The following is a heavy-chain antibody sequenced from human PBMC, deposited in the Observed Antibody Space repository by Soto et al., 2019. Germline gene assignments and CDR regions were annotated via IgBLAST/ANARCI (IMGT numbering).Heavy chain of an antibody. CDR2: IWYDGSKK. V-gene: IGHV3-33*01. J-gene: IGHJ6*02. D-gene: IGHD3-3*01. CDR3: ARDASYYSLWSGYYPSRPGMDV. CDR1: GFTFSSFG. Sequence: QVQVVESGGGVVQPGRSLRLSCAASGFTFSSFGMHWVRQAPGKGLEWVSLIWYDGSKKSYGDSVKGRFTISRDNSRNTVSLHMNSLRAADTAVYYCARDASYYSLWSGYYPSRPGMDVWGQGTTVTVSS.